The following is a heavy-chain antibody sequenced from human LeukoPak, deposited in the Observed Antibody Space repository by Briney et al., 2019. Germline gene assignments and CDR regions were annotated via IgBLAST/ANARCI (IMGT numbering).Heavy chain of an antibody. CDR2: IHSHGSSI. Sequence: GGSLRLSCAASGFSFSDYYMIWIRQAPGWGLEYVSYIHSHGSSIHYADSVKGRFTISRDNANNSLFLQMNSLRAEDTAVYYCARTGQYCSGGTCYSGQFDFWGQGTLVTVSS. CDR1: GFSFSDYY. V-gene: IGHV3-11*01. CDR3: ARTGQYCSGGTCYSGQFDF. D-gene: IGHD2-15*01. J-gene: IGHJ5*01.